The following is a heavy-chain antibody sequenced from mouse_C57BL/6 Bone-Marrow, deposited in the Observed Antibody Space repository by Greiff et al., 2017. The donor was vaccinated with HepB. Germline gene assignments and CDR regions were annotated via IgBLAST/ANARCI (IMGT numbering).Heavy chain of an antibody. CDR2: INPGSGGT. CDR3: ARGGFYDGYYEFAY. CDR1: GYAFTNYL. D-gene: IGHD2-3*01. V-gene: IGHV1-54*01. J-gene: IGHJ3*01. Sequence: VQLQQSGAELVRPGTSVKVSCKASGYAFTNYLIEWVKQRPGQGLEWIGVINPGSGGTNYNEKFKGKATLTADKSSSTAYMQLSSLTSEDSAVYFCARGGFYDGYYEFAYWGQGTLVTVSA.